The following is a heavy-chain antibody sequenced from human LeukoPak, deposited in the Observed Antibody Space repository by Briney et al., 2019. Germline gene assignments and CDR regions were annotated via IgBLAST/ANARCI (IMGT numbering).Heavy chain of an antibody. CDR1: GFTFSSYA. V-gene: IGHV3-23*01. CDR2: ISGSGGST. Sequence: GGSLRLSCAAPGFTFSSYAMSWVRQAPGNGLEWVSAISGSGGSTYYADSVKGRFTISRDNSKNTLYLQMNSLRAEDTAVYYCAKDVVVVPAAMEDWGQGTLVTVSS. CDR3: AKDVVVVPAAMED. J-gene: IGHJ4*02. D-gene: IGHD2-2*01.